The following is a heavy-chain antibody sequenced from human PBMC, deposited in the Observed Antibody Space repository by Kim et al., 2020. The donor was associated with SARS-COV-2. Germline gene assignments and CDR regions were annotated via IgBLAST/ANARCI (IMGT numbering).Heavy chain of an antibody. CDR1: GGSFSGYY. CDR3: ARALSNWGSFVAFAI. D-gene: IGHD7-27*01. Sequence: SETLSLTCAVYGGSFSGYYWSWIRQPPGKGLEWIGEINHSGSTTYNPSLKSRVTISVDTSKNQFSLKLSSVTAADTAVSSCARALSNWGSFVAFAIWGQG. CDR2: INHSGST. V-gene: IGHV4-34*01. J-gene: IGHJ3*02.